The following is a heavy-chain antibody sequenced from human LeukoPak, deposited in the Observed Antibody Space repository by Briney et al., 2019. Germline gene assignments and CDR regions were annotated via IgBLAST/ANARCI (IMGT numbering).Heavy chain of an antibody. CDR3: ARYGYSYGQDDFDY. Sequence: SVKVSCKASGGTFSSYAISWVRQAPGQGLDGMGGIIPIFGTANYAQKFQGRVTITADESTSTAYMELSSLRSEDTAVYYCARYGYSYGQDDFDYWGQGTLVTVSS. J-gene: IGHJ4*02. CDR2: IIPIFGTA. V-gene: IGHV1-69*13. CDR1: GGTFSSYA. D-gene: IGHD5-18*01.